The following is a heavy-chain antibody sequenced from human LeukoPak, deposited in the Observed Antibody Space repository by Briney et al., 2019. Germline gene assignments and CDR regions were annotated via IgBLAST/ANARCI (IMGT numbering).Heavy chain of an antibody. CDR3: AKDRRALYGGITIFGVVPNDAFDI. Sequence: GGSLRLSCAASGFTFSSYSMSWVRQAPGKGLEWVSSISSSSSYIYYADSVKGRFTISRDNAKNSLYLQMNSLRAEDTALYYCAKDRRALYGGITIFGVVPNDAFDIWGQGTMVTVSS. V-gene: IGHV3-21*04. J-gene: IGHJ3*02. D-gene: IGHD3-3*01. CDR1: GFTFSSYS. CDR2: ISSSSSYI.